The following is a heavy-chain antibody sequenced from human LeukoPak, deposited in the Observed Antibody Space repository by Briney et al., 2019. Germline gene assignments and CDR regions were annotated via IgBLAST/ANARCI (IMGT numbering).Heavy chain of an antibody. CDR3: ARSYCSSTSCYEGAFDY. V-gene: IGHV1-2*02. CDR1: GSPFTGYY. D-gene: IGHD2-2*01. J-gene: IGHJ4*02. Sequence: ASVKVSCKASGSPFTGYYMHWVRQAPGQGLEWMGWINPNSGGTNYAQKFQGRVTMTRDTSISTAYMDLSRLRSDDTAVYYCARSYCSSTSCYEGAFDYWGQGTLGTVSS. CDR2: INPNSGGT.